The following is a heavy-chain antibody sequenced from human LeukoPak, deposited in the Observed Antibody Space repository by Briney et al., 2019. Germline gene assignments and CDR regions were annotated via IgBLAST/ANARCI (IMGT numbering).Heavy chain of an antibody. J-gene: IGHJ4*02. V-gene: IGHV3-23*01. CDR3: TTKSSSWLL. Sequence: GGSLRLSCAASGFTFNNYVMNWVRQAPGKGLEWVSAITGSGDSTNYADSVKGRFTISRDNFKNTLYLQMNSLKTEDTAVYYCTTKSSSWLLWGQGTLVTVSS. CDR1: GFTFNNYV. CDR2: ITGSGDST. D-gene: IGHD6-13*01.